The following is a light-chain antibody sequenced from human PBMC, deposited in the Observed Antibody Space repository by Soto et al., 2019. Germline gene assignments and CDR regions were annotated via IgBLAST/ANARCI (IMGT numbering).Light chain of an antibody. Sequence: QSVLTQPPSASGTPGQRVTISCSGSSSNIGSNAVNWYQHLPGTAPKLLLYTNTQQPSGVPDRFSGSKSGASASLAISGLQSEDEADYYCAAWDDSLNGVVFGGGTKLTVL. CDR1: SSNIGSNA. J-gene: IGLJ2*01. CDR3: AAWDDSLNGVV. CDR2: TNT. V-gene: IGLV1-44*01.